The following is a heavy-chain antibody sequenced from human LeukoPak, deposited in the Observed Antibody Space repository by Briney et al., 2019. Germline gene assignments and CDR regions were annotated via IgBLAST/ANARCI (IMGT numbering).Heavy chain of an antibody. Sequence: GGSLRLSCAASGFTFSSYAMSWVRQAPGKGLEWVSAIGGSGGSTYYADSVKGRFTISRDNSKNTLYLQMNSLRAEDTAVYYCAKEYYYDSSGAYDYWGQGTLVTVSS. V-gene: IGHV3-23*01. CDR3: AKEYYYDSSGAYDY. CDR2: IGGSGGST. CDR1: GFTFSSYA. J-gene: IGHJ4*02. D-gene: IGHD3-22*01.